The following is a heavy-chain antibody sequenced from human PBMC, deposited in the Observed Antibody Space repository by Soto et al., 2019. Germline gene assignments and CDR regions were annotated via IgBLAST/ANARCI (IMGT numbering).Heavy chain of an antibody. CDR2: ISAYNGNR. CDR3: AGSPIAATGSLDY. Sequence: ASVKVSCKASGYTFFNYGITWVRQAPGQGLEWMGWISAYNGNRNYAQKFQGRVTMTTDTSTSTAYMELRTLRSDDTAVYYCAGSPIAATGSLDYWGQGTLVTVSS. J-gene: IGHJ4*02. D-gene: IGHD6-6*01. V-gene: IGHV1-18*01. CDR1: GYTFFNYG.